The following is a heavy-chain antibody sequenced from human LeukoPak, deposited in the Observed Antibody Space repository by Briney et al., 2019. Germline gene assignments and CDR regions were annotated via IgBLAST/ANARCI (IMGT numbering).Heavy chain of an antibody. Sequence: ASVKVSCKASGYTFTGYYMHWVRQAPGQGLEWMGWINPNSGGTNYAQKFQGRVTMTRDTSISTAYMELSRLRSDDTAVYYCARGRRNMIVVVAMNAFDIWGQGTMVTVSS. D-gene: IGHD3-22*01. V-gene: IGHV1-2*02. CDR1: GYTFTGYY. J-gene: IGHJ3*02. CDR2: INPNSGGT. CDR3: ARGRRNMIVVVAMNAFDI.